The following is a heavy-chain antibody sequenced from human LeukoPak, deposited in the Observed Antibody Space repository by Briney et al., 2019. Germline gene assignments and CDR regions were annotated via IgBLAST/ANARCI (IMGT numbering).Heavy chain of an antibody. J-gene: IGHJ4*02. CDR1: GLIFIDYC. D-gene: IGHD6-13*01. CDR3: ARRGYGIAAAGFD. V-gene: IGHV3-11*01. CDR2: ISSSGSTI. Sequence: GGSLRLSCAASGLIFIDYCMSWIRQAPGKGLEGVSYISSSGSTIYYADSVKGRFTISRDNAKNSLYLQMNSLRAEDTAVYYCARRGYGIAAAGFDWGQGTLVTVSS.